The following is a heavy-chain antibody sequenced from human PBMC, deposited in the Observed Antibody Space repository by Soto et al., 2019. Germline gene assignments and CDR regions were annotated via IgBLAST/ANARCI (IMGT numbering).Heavy chain of an antibody. J-gene: IGHJ4*02. Sequence: GGSLRLSCEASGFTFNDYAMHWVRQAPGKGLEFVSAISSYGADTYYADSVKGRFAISRDNSKNTLYLQMSSLRAEDTALYYCVKEGYMRSDWYGQFDYWGQGALVTVSS. D-gene: IGHD6-19*01. CDR2: ISSYGADT. CDR1: GFTFNDYA. CDR3: VKEGYMRSDWYGQFDY. V-gene: IGHV3-64D*06.